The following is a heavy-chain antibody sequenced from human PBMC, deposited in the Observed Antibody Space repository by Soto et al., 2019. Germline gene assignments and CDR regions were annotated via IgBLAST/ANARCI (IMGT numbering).Heavy chain of an antibody. Sequence: ASVKVSCKASGYTFSDYYMHWVRQAPGQGLEWMGWISAYNGNTNYAQKLQGRVTMTTDTSTSTAYMELRSLRSDDTAVYYCARDWEYGSGWYYFDYWGQGTLVTVSS. V-gene: IGHV1-18*04. CDR2: ISAYNGNT. D-gene: IGHD6-19*01. CDR3: ARDWEYGSGWYYFDY. J-gene: IGHJ4*02. CDR1: GYTFSDYY.